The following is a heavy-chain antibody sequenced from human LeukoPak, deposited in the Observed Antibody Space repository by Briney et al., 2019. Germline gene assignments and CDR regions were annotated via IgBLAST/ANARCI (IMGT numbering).Heavy chain of an antibody. D-gene: IGHD2-8*01. CDR2: FYHGGST. CDR3: ARGLGGILYL. V-gene: IGHV4-38-2*02. CDR1: GYSISTGYY. Sequence: PSETLSLTCTVSGYSISTGYYWDWIRQPPGKGLEWIGTFYHGGSTYYNPSLKSRVTISVDTSKNQFSLNLTSVTAADTAVYYCARGLGGILYLWGQGTLVTVSS. J-gene: IGHJ4*02.